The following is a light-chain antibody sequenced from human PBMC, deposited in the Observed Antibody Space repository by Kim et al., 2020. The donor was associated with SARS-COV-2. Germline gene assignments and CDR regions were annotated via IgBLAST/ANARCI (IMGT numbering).Light chain of an antibody. CDR3: QRYDDSPST. CDR1: QSVSSDY. V-gene: IGKV3-20*01. J-gene: IGKJ1*01. CDR2: GSS. Sequence: SPGESATLSCMASQSVSSDYLAWYQQKPGQAPRLLIYGSSRRATGIPDRFSGSGSGTDFSLIIRSLEPEDFAVYFCQRYDDSPSTFGQGTKVDIK.